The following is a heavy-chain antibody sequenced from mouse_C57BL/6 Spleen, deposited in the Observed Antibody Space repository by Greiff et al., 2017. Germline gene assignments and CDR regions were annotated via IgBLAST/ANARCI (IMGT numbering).Heavy chain of an antibody. D-gene: IGHD2-5*01. J-gene: IGHJ4*01. V-gene: IGHV8-8*01. CDR2: IWWDDDK. Sequence: QVQLQQSGPGILQPSPTLSLTCSFSGFSLSTFGMGVGWIRQPSGKGLEWLAHIWWDDDKYYNPALKSRLTIAKDTSKNQVFLKLAKVDTADTATYYCGRMNSNFEMGYWGQGTSVTVAS. CDR3: GRMNSNFEMGY. CDR1: GFSLSTFGMG.